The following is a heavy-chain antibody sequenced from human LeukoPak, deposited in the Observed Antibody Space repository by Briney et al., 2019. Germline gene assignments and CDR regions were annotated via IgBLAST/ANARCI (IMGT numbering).Heavy chain of an antibody. CDR3: ASRPLYYYDSSGSNLQYYFDY. CDR2: IFYTGSP. CDR1: GVSLSGQY. V-gene: IGHV4-59*11. D-gene: IGHD3-22*01. Sequence: SEPLSLTCSLSGVSLSGQYWSWIRQPPGKGLEWIGNIFYTGSPNYNPSLQSRVTILLDTSKNQFSLKLSSVSAADTAVYYCASRPLYYYDSSGSNLQYYFDYWGQGTLVTVSS. J-gene: IGHJ4*02.